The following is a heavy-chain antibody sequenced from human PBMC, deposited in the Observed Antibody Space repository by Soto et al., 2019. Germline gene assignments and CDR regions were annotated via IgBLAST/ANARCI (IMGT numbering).Heavy chain of an antibody. CDR2: TDYSGNT. J-gene: IGHJ4*02. CDR1: SDSISSYY. D-gene: IGHD6-19*01. V-gene: IGHV4-59*08. Sequence: PSVTLSLTCTVSSDSISSYYWSWLRQSPGKGLEWIGYTDYSGNTNYNPSLKSRVTISGDTSKNQFSLRLSSVTAADTAVYYCARAVGDPLYYLDYWGQGTLVTVSS. CDR3: ARAVGDPLYYLDY.